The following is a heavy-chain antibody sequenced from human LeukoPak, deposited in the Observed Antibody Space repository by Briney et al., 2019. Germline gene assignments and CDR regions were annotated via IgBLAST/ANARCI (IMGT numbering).Heavy chain of an antibody. D-gene: IGHD4-23*01. Sequence: GGSLRLSCAASGFTFSSYWMHWFRQAPGKGLVWVSRINRDGRSTSYADSVKGRFTISRDNAKNTLYLQMNNLRAEDTAVYYCARVSTFGGNSEGNFDYWGQGTLVTVSS. CDR2: INRDGRST. CDR1: GFTFSSYW. CDR3: ARVSTFGGNSEGNFDY. J-gene: IGHJ4*02. V-gene: IGHV3-74*01.